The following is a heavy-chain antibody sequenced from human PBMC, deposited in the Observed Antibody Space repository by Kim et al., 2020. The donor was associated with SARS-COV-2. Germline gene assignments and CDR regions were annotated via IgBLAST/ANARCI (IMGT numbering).Heavy chain of an antibody. V-gene: IGHV1-69*01. J-gene: IGHJ4*02. Sequence: KYSQKFQVRVTISADESTNIAYMELSGLTSGDTAMYYCARELYSSGSIFDNWGQGTRVTVSS. D-gene: IGHD3-22*01. CDR3: ARELYSSGSIFDN.